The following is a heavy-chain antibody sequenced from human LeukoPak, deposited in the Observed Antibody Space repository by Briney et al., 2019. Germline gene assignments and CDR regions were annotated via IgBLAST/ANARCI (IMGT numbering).Heavy chain of an antibody. CDR3: ARDPGITVAGKYLLY. CDR2: INPNSGGT. D-gene: IGHD6-19*01. V-gene: IGHV1-2*02. Sequence: ASVKVSCKASGYTFTNYDINWVRQAPGQGLEWMGYINPNSGGTNYAQRLQGRVTMTRDTSMSTAYMEISRLRSDDTAVYYCARDPGITVAGKYLLYWGQGTLVAVSS. J-gene: IGHJ4*02. CDR1: GYTFTNYD.